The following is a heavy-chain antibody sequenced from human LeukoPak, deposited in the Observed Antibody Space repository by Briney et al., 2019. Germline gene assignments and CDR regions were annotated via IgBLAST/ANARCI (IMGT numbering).Heavy chain of an antibody. Sequence: RASVKVSCKASGYTFTSYDINWVRQATGQGLEWMGWMNPNSGNTGYAQKFQGRVTMTRNTSISTAYMELSSLRSEDTAVYYCARRVGRFGELYDYWGQGTLVTVSS. D-gene: IGHD3-10*01. V-gene: IGHV1-8*01. CDR2: MNPNSGNT. CDR3: ARRVGRFGELYDY. CDR1: GYTFTSYD. J-gene: IGHJ4*02.